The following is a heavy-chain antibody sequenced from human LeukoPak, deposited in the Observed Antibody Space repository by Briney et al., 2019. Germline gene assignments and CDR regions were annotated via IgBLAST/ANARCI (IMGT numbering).Heavy chain of an antibody. V-gene: IGHV3-23*01. D-gene: IGHD3-10*01. Sequence: GGSLRLSCAASGFTFSSFAMNWVRQPPGKGLEWVSVISRRDDYTYYADSVKGRFTISRDNSKNTLYLQMNTLRAEDTAVYYCANDYRSGSFHDFWGQGTLVTVSS. CDR2: ISRRDDYT. CDR3: ANDYRSGSFHDF. J-gene: IGHJ4*02. CDR1: GFTFSSFA.